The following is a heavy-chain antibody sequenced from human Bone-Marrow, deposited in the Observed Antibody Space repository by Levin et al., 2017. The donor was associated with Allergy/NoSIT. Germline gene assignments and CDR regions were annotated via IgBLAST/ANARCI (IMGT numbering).Heavy chain of an antibody. CDR1: GFSFSSYW. Sequence: GESLKISCAASGFSFSSYWMTWVRQAPGKGLEWVANINEDGSQKHYVDSVKGRFTVSRDNAKKSLHLEMYSLRAEDTAVYYCARFSSSGFFGGRFDSWGQGTLVTVSS. V-gene: IGHV3-7*01. J-gene: IGHJ4*02. CDR3: ARFSSSGFFGGRFDS. CDR2: INEDGSQK. D-gene: IGHD3-22*01.